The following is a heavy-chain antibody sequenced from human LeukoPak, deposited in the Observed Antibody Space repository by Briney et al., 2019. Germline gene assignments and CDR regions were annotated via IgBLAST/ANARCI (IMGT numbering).Heavy chain of an antibody. D-gene: IGHD3-10*01. J-gene: IGHJ5*02. V-gene: IGHV1-2*02. CDR2: INPNSGGT. Sequence: WASVKVSCKASGYTFTGYYMHWVRQAPGQGLEWMGWINPNSGGTNYAQKFQGRVTMTRDTSISTVYMELSRLRSDDTAVYYCARAPPITRGPFDPWGQGTLVTVSS. CDR1: GYTFTGYY. CDR3: ARAPPITRGPFDP.